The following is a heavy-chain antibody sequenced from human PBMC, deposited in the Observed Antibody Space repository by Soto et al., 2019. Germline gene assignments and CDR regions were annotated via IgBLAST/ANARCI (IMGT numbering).Heavy chain of an antibody. CDR2: SRNKVRGYTT. Sequence: EVQLVESGGGLVQPGGSLRLSCAASGFTFSDHYMDWVRQAPGKGPEWVGRSRNKVRGYTTEYAASVKGRFTISRDDSKISLYLQMNSLESEDTAIYFCTRGRKDSRGEDADYWGQGTLVTVSS. J-gene: IGHJ4*02. V-gene: IGHV3-72*01. CDR3: TRGRKDSRGEDADY. D-gene: IGHD2-15*01. CDR1: GFTFSDHY.